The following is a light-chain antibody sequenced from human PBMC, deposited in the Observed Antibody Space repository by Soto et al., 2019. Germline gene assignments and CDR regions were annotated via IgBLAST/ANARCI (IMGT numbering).Light chain of an antibody. CDR3: FLLYSGAYVV. CDR2: DTS. CDR1: TGAVTSGHY. J-gene: IGLJ2*01. Sequence: QAVVTQEPSLTVSPGGTVTLTCGSNTGAVTSGHYPYWFQQKPGQAPRTLIYDTSNKRSWTPARFSGSLLGGKAALTLSGAQPEDEAEYYCFLLYSGAYVVFGGGTKVTVL. V-gene: IGLV7-46*01.